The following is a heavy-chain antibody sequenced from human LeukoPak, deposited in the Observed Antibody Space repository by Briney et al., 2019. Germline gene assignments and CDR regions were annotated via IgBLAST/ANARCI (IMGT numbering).Heavy chain of an antibody. Sequence: GASVKVSCKASGYTFTSYVINWVRQATGQGLEWMGWMNPNSGNTGYAQKFQGRVTMTRNTSISTAYMELSSLRSEDTAVYYCARMSIAARPRSYNFDYWGQGTLVTVSS. CDR3: ARMSIAARPRSYNFDY. CDR1: GYTFTSYV. J-gene: IGHJ4*02. CDR2: MNPNSGNT. V-gene: IGHV1-8*01. D-gene: IGHD6-6*01.